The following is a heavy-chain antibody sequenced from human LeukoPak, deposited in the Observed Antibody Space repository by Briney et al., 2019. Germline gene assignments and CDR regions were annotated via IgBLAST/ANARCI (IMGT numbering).Heavy chain of an antibody. CDR1: GYTFTSYG. V-gene: IGHV1-8*02. CDR2: MNPNSGNT. CDR3: ARVKYYYDSSGFGY. Sequence: ASVKVSCKASGYTFTSYGISWVRQAPGQGLEWMGWMNPNSGNTGYAQKFQGRVTMTRNTSISTAYMELSSLRSEDTAVYYCARVKYYYDSSGFGYWGQGTLVTVSS. D-gene: IGHD3-22*01. J-gene: IGHJ4*02.